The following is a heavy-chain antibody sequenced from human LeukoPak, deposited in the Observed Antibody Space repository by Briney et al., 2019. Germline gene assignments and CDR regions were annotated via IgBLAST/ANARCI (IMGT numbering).Heavy chain of an antibody. J-gene: IGHJ4*02. CDR2: IYYSGST. Sequence: SETLSLTCTVSGGSISSYYWSWIRQPPGKGLEWIGHIYYSGSTNYNPSLKSRLTISIDTSKNQFSLRLSSVTAAGTAVYYCAREGYCSSTSCYDYWGQGTLVTVSS. CDR1: GGSISSYY. V-gene: IGHV4-59*01. CDR3: AREGYCSSTSCYDY. D-gene: IGHD2-2*01.